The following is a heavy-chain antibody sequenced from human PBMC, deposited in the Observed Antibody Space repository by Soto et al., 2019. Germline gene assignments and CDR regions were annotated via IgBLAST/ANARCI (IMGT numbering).Heavy chain of an antibody. D-gene: IGHD3-22*01. J-gene: IGHJ4*02. CDR3: ARLGGYYQALDS. Sequence: SETLSLTCTASGGSLSQYYWSWTRQSPGNTLEWIGYIYYAGTTAYNPSLKSRVTISLDTAKNQFSLKLDSVTAADTAVYYCARLGGYYQALDSWGQGTLVTVSS. CDR1: GGSLSQYY. CDR2: IYYAGTT. V-gene: IGHV4-59*08.